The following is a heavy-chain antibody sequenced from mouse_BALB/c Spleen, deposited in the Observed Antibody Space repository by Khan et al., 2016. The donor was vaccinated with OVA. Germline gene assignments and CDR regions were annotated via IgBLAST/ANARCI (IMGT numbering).Heavy chain of an antibody. J-gene: IGHJ2*01. CDR2: ISYSGVT. V-gene: IGHV3-2*02. Sequence: VQLKESGPGLVKPSQSLSLTCTVTGYSITSGYAWNWIRQFPGNKLEWMGYISYSGVTSYTPSLKSRISITRDTSKNQFFLQLNSVTTEDTATYSCARGKYYGYYFDYWGQGTTLTVSS. CDR3: ARGKYYGYYFDY. D-gene: IGHD1-1*01. CDR1: GYSITSGYA.